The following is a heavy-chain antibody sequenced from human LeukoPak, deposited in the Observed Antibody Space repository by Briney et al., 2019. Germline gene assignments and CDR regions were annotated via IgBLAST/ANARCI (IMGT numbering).Heavy chain of an antibody. D-gene: IGHD3-10*01. J-gene: IGHJ4*02. V-gene: IGHV3-7*01. CDR1: GFTFSDYN. Sequence: GGSLRLSCAASGFTFSDYNMHWVRQAPGKGLEWVANIKQDGDENYYVDSVMGRFTISRDNAKNSVYLEMTSLRAEDTAVYYCARDRGANYYGSLHLFDYWGQGTLVTVSS. CDR3: ARDRGANYYGSLHLFDY. CDR2: IKQDGDEN.